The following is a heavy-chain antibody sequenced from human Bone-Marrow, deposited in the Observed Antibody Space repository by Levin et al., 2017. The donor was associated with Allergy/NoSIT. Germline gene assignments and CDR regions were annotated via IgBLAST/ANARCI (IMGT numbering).Heavy chain of an antibody. CDR2: MNPSGGSP. CDR1: GYPFTSYF. Sequence: PAASVEVSCKVSGYPFTSYFLHWVRQAPGQGLEWMGIMNPSGGSPTLAQRFQDRVTMTSDTSTSTVYMELSSLTFDDTAVYYCARAAYSGPDYWGQGTLVTVSS. D-gene: IGHD5-12*01. V-gene: IGHV1-46*03. J-gene: IGHJ4*02. CDR3: ARAAYSGPDY.